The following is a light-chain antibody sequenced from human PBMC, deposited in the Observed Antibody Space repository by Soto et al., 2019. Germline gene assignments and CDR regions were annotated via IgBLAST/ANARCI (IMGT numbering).Light chain of an antibody. V-gene: IGLV1-44*01. J-gene: IGLJ1*01. Sequence: VLTQPPSASGTPGQRVTISCSGSSSNIGSNTVNWYQQLPGTAPKLLIYSNNERPSGVPDRFSGSKSGTSASLAISGLQSEDEADFYCAAWDDSLNAYVIGTGTKVTVL. CDR3: AAWDDSLNAYV. CDR1: SSNIGSNT. CDR2: SNN.